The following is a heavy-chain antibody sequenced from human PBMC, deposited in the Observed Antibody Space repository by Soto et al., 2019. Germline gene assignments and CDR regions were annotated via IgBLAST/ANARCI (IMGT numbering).Heavy chain of an antibody. D-gene: IGHD1-26*01. CDR3: AREGGIVGATAADY. Sequence: QVQLQESGPGLVKPSQTLSLTCTVSGGSISRGGYYWSWIRQHPGKGLEWIGYLYYSGSTYYNPSLKSRVTISVDTSKNQSSLKLSSVTAADTAVYYCAREGGIVGATAADYWGQGTLVTVSS. V-gene: IGHV4-31*03. J-gene: IGHJ4*02. CDR1: GGSISRGGYY. CDR2: LYYSGST.